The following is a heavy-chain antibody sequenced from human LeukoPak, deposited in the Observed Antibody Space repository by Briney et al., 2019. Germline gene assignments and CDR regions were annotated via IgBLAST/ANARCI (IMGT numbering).Heavy chain of an antibody. Sequence: GESLKISCKASGYRFSSYWIAWVGQKPGKGLEWMGIIYPGDSETKYSPSFQGQVALSADTSTTTAHLQLYNLKASDTAMYYCSKRAGGGTSTAPSDPWGQGTLVTVSS. CDR2: IYPGDSET. D-gene: IGHD2-15*01. CDR3: SKRAGGGTSTAPSDP. J-gene: IGHJ5*01. V-gene: IGHV5-51*01. CDR1: GYRFSSYW.